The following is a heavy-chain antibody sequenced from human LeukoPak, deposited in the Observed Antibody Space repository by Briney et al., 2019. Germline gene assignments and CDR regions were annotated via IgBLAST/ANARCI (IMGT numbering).Heavy chain of an antibody. D-gene: IGHD3-10*01. CDR3: ARVSITMVRGVIITYYYYYMDV. J-gene: IGHJ6*03. Sequence: PSETLSLTCAVYGGSFSGYYWSWIRQPPGKGLEWIGEINHSGSTNYDPSLKSRVTISVDTSKNQFSLKLSSVTAADTAVYYCARVSITMVRGVIITYYYYYMDVWGKGTTVTISS. CDR2: INHSGST. V-gene: IGHV4-34*01. CDR1: GGSFSGYY.